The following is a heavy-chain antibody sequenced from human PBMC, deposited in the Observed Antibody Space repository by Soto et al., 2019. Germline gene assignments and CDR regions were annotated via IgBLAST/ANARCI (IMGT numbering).Heavy chain of an antibody. CDR2: ISANNGNT. V-gene: IGHV1-18*01. Sequence: ASVKVSCKASGYTFTTFGISWVRQAPGQGLEWVGWISANNGNTKYSQKFQGRVSLTTETSASTAYMELRSLRSDDTGVYYCARAPILVSVTLHENYFDSWGQGTLVTVSS. J-gene: IGHJ4*02. CDR3: ARAPILVSVTLHENYFDS. D-gene: IGHD2-21*02. CDR1: GYTFTTFG.